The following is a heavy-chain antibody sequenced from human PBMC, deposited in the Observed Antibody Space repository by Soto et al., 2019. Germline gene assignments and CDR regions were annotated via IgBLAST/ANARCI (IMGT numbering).Heavy chain of an antibody. J-gene: IGHJ4*02. V-gene: IGHV3-33*01. Sequence: QVQLVESGGGVVQPGRSLRLSCGASGFTFSSYGMHWVRQAPGKGLEWVAVIWYDGSNKYYADSVKGRFTISRDNSKNTLYLQMNSLRAEDTAVYYCARSEYYYDSSGYVDYWGQGTLVTVSS. D-gene: IGHD3-22*01. CDR3: ARSEYYYDSSGYVDY. CDR1: GFTFSSYG. CDR2: IWYDGSNK.